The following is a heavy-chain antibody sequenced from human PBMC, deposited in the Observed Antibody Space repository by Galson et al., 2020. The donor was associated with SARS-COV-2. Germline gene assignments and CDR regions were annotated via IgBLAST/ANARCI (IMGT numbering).Heavy chain of an antibody. J-gene: IGHJ4*02. V-gene: IGHV1-2*02. Sequence: ASVKVSCKASGYTFTGYYMRWVRQAPGQGLEWMGWINPNSGGTNYAQKFQGRVTMTRDTSISTAYMELSRLRSDDTAVYYCARDSSIAAGGSFDYWGQGTLVTVSS. CDR3: ARDSSIAAGGSFDY. CDR1: GYTFTGYY. D-gene: IGHD6-6*01. CDR2: INPNSGGT.